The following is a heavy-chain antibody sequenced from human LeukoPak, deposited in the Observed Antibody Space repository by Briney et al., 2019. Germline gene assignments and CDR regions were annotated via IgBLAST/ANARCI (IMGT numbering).Heavy chain of an antibody. Sequence: ARSLRLSCAASGFTFSSYAMHWVRQAPGKGLEWVAVISYDGSNKYYADSVKGRFTISRDNSKNTLYLQMNSLRAEDTAVYYCARGTYYDFWSGARPFYYDSSGSYIGFDYWGQGTLVTVSS. V-gene: IGHV3-30-3*01. CDR1: GFTFSSYA. J-gene: IGHJ4*02. D-gene: IGHD3-22*01. CDR3: ARGTYYDFWSGARPFYYDSSGSYIGFDY. CDR2: ISYDGSNK.